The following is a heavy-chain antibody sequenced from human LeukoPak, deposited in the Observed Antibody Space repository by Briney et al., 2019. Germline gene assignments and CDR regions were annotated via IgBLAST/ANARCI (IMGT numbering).Heavy chain of an antibody. D-gene: IGHD3-3*01. CDR1: GYTFTSYD. Sequence: ASVKVSCKASGYTFTSYDINWVRQATGQGLEWMGWMNPNSGNTGYAQKFQGRVTMTRNTSISTAYMELSSLRSEDTAVYYCARRLATYYDFWSGCYTDYFDYWGQGTLVTVSS. V-gene: IGHV1-8*01. CDR2: MNPNSGNT. J-gene: IGHJ4*02. CDR3: ARRLATYYDFWSGCYTDYFDY.